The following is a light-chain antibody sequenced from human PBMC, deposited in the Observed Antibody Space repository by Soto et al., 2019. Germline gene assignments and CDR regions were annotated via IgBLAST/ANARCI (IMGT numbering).Light chain of an antibody. Sequence: DIQMTQSPSSLSASVGDRVTITWRASQSISSYLNGYEQKPGKAPKLLIYAASSLHSGVPSRFSGSGSGTDFTLTITSLQPGDFATYYCQPSYSTPRTFGPGTKVDIK. CDR3: QPSYSTPRT. CDR1: QSISSY. J-gene: IGKJ3*01. V-gene: IGKV1-39*01. CDR2: AAS.